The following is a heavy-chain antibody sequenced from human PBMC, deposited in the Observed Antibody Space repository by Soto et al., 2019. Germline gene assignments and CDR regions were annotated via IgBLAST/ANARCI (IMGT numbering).Heavy chain of an antibody. J-gene: IGHJ3*02. CDR2: IDPSDSYT. D-gene: IGHD3-22*01. V-gene: IGHV5-10-1*01. CDR1: GYSFTSYW. Sequence: GESLKISCKGSGYSFTSYWISWVRQMPGKGLEWMGRIDPSDSYTNYSPSFQGHVTISADKSISTAYLQWSSLKASDTAMYYCARHHRIIPTIASDGFDIWGKGTMVTVSS. CDR3: ARHHRIIPTIASDGFDI.